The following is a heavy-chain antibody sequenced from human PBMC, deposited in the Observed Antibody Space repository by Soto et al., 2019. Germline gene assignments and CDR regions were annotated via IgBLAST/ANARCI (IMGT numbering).Heavy chain of an antibody. CDR3: AYGDSPYYGMDV. V-gene: IGHV4-30-4*01. D-gene: IGHD4-17*01. J-gene: IGHJ6*02. Sequence: QVQLQESGPGLVKPSQTLSLTCTVSGGSISSGDYYWSWIRQPPGKGLEWIGYIYYSGSTYYNPSLKSRXXIXVXXSKNQFSLKLSSVTAADTAVYYCAYGDSPYYGMDVWGQGTTVTVSS. CDR1: GGSISSGDYY. CDR2: IYYSGST.